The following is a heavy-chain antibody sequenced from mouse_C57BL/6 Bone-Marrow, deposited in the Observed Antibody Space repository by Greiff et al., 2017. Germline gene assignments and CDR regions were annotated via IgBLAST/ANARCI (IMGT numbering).Heavy chain of an antibody. Sequence: EVQLQQSGPELVKPGASVKISCKASGYSFTDYNMNWVKQSNGKSLEWIGVITPNYGTTSYNQKFKGKATLTVDQSSSPAYMQLNSLTSEDSAVYYCARKFITTVDWYFDVWGTGTTVTVSS. CDR1: GYSFTDYN. CDR3: ARKFITTVDWYFDV. CDR2: ITPNYGTT. J-gene: IGHJ1*03. D-gene: IGHD1-1*01. V-gene: IGHV1-39*01.